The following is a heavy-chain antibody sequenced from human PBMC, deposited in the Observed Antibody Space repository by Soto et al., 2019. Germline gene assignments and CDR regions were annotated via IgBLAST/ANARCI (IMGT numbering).Heavy chain of an antibody. CDR2: VYSSGST. CDR3: VKEDGKDYDFWSGLVGMDV. Sequence: SETLSVTSTVSGGSISSHSWNWILQPTGKGQEWIGCVYSSGSTNYNPSLKSRVTISVDTSKNQCSLKLTSVTDENTAVYYCVKEDGKDYDFWSGLVGMDVWGQGTTVTVSS. J-gene: IGHJ6*02. D-gene: IGHD3-3*01. V-gene: IGHV4-59*11. CDR1: GGSISSHS.